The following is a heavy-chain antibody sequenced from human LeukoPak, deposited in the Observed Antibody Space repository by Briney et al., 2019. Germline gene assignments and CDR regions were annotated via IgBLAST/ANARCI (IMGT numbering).Heavy chain of an antibody. Sequence: ESGPTLVNPTQTLTLTCTFSGFSLSTSGMCVSWIRQPPGKALEWLARIDWGDDKYYSTSLKTRLAISKDTSKNQVVLTMTNMDPVDTATYYCARINVLVAATPDYWGQGTLVTVSS. CDR1: GFSLSTSGMC. CDR3: ARINVLVAATPDY. D-gene: IGHD2-15*01. CDR2: IDWGDDK. J-gene: IGHJ4*02. V-gene: IGHV2-70*11.